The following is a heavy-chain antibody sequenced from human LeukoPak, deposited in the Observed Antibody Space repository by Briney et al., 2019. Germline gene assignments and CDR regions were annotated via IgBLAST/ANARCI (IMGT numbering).Heavy chain of an antibody. D-gene: IGHD7-27*01. CDR2: VYFSGST. CDR3: ARHSGVYWYFDL. Sequence: SETLSLTCTVSGGSISSYYWSWIRQPPGKGLECIGYVYFSGSTNYNPALKSRVTISIDTSKNQFSLELSSVTAADTAVYYCARHSGVYWYFDLWGRGTLVTVSS. J-gene: IGHJ2*01. CDR1: GGSISSYY. V-gene: IGHV4-59*01.